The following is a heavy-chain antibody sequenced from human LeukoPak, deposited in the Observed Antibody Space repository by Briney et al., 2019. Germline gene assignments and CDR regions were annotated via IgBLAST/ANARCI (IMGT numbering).Heavy chain of an antibody. CDR3: AREWHHYYYYMDV. Sequence: SETLSLTCAVYGGSFSSYYWSWIRQPAGKGLEWIGRIYTGGSTNYNPSLKSRVTMSVDTSKNQFSLKLSSVTAADTAVYYCAREWHHYYYYMDVWGKGTTVTVSS. CDR1: GGSFSSYY. D-gene: IGHD5-12*01. J-gene: IGHJ6*03. V-gene: IGHV4-4*07. CDR2: IYTGGST.